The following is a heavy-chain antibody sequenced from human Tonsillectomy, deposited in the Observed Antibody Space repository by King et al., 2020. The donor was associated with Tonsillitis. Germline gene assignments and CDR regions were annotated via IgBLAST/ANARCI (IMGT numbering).Heavy chain of an antibody. J-gene: IGHJ4*02. CDR3: TGGRLVFPPFDS. CDR1: GFTFSSYG. Sequence: VQLVEFGGGVVQLGRSLRLSCAASGFTFSSYGMHWVRQAPGKGLEWVAVIWHDGSNKYYADSVKGRFTISRDSSKNTLYLQMNSLRAEDTAVYYCTGGRLVFPPFDSWGQGTLVTVSS. CDR2: IWHDGSNK. D-gene: IGHD6-19*01. V-gene: IGHV3-33*08.